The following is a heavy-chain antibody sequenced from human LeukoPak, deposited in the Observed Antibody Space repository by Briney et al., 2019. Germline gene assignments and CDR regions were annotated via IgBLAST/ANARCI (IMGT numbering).Heavy chain of an antibody. J-gene: IGHJ4*02. CDR1: GGSMRSYY. Sequence: PSETLSLTCTVSGGSMRSYYWSWIRQPPGKGLEWIGEINHSGSTNYNPSLKSRVTISVDTSKNQFSLKLSSVTAADTAVYYCARGYYYYDSSGYYETPFDYWGQGTLVTVSS. D-gene: IGHD3-22*01. CDR3: ARGYYYYDSSGYYETPFDY. V-gene: IGHV4-34*01. CDR2: INHSGST.